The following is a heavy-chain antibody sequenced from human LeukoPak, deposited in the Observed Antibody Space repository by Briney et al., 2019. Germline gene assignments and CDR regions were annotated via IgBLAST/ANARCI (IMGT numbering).Heavy chain of an antibody. Sequence: GESLKIPCKGSGYSFTSYWIGWVRQMPGKGLEWMGIIYPGDSDTRYSPSFQGQVTISADKSISTAYLQWSSLKASDTAMYYCARTAACSSTSCYVPSDIWGQGTMVTVSS. CDR2: IYPGDSDT. V-gene: IGHV5-51*01. D-gene: IGHD2-2*01. CDR1: GYSFTSYW. J-gene: IGHJ3*02. CDR3: ARTAACSSTSCYVPSDI.